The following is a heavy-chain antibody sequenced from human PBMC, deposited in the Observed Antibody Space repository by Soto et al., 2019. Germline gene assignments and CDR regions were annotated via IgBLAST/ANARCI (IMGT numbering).Heavy chain of an antibody. V-gene: IGHV4-4*02. J-gene: IGHJ4*02. CDR3: ARDPGRAVALD. CDR1: GGSISSSNW. Sequence: SETLSLTCAVSGGSISSSNWWSWVRQPPGKGLEWIGEIYHSGSTNYNPSLKSRVSISVDTSKNQFSLEIYSVTASDTAIYYCARDPGRAVALDWGEGTLVTVSS. D-gene: IGHD6-19*01. CDR2: IYHSGST.